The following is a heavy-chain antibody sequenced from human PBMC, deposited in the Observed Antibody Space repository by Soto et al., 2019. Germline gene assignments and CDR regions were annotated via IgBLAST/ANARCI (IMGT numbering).Heavy chain of an antibody. CDR2: MNLDTGGT. CDR3: ARDGNFAFRGYSFGFDF. Sequence: ASVKVSCKASGYRFTTFYIHWVRQAPGQGLEWMGRMNLDTGGTTYAQKFQGRVTMTRDTSISTAYMEVTNLKSDDTAIYYCARDGNFAFRGYSFGFDFWSQGTLVTVSS. D-gene: IGHD5-18*01. CDR1: GYRFTTFY. J-gene: IGHJ4*02. V-gene: IGHV1-2*06.